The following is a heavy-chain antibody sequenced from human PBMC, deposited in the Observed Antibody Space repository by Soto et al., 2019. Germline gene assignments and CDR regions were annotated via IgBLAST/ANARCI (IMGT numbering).Heavy chain of an antibody. V-gene: IGHV1-69*06. CDR1: GATFSSYA. J-gene: IGHJ4*02. Sequence: SVKVSCKTSGATFSSYAITWVRQAPGQGLEWMGGIVPTVDTSTYAQKFQGRVTITADKFTNTVYMELSSLRSEDTAVYYCARESRYCSGGSCYFLPGIDYWGQG. CDR2: IVPTVDTS. D-gene: IGHD2-15*01. CDR3: ARESRYCSGGSCYFLPGIDY.